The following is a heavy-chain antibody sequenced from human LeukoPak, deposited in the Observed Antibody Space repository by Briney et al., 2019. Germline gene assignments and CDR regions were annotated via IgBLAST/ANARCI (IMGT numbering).Heavy chain of an antibody. CDR2: INHGGFT. CDR1: GASLSGYY. D-gene: IGHD2-15*01. V-gene: IGHV4-34*01. J-gene: IGHJ3*02. CDR3: ARHRVDERWSFDI. Sequence: SETLSLTCAVSGASLSGYYWSWIRHSPRKGQEWIGEINHGGFTNYNPSLKSRVTISVDTSKNQFSLKRSSVTAADTAVYYCARHRVDERWSFDIWGQGTMVTVSS.